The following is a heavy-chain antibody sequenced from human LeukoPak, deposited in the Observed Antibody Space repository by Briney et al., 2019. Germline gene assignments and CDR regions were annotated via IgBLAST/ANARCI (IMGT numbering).Heavy chain of an antibody. CDR3: ARGGHTSSWYPSYFDY. J-gene: IGHJ4*02. CDR1: GGSISSYY. D-gene: IGHD6-13*01. V-gene: IGHV4-59*01. Sequence: SETLSLTCTVSGGSISSYYWSWIRQPPGKGLEWIGYIYYSGSTNYNPSLKSRVTISVDTSKNQFSLKLSSVTAADTAVYYCARGGHTSSWYPSYFDYWGQGTLVTVSS. CDR2: IYYSGST.